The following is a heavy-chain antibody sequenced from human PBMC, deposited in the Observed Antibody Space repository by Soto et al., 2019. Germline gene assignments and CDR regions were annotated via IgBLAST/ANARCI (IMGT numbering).Heavy chain of an antibody. CDR3: AGYDLWSGYSSGMDV. CDR2: ISSSSSYI. V-gene: IGHV3-21*01. D-gene: IGHD3-3*01. J-gene: IGHJ6*02. Sequence: PARSLRLACAASGFTFSSYSMNWVRQAPGKGLEWGSTISSSSSYIYYADSVNARITISRDNAKNSPYLQMNSLRAEDTAVYCCAGYDLWSGYSSGMDVWGQGTTVTVSS. CDR1: GFTFSSYS.